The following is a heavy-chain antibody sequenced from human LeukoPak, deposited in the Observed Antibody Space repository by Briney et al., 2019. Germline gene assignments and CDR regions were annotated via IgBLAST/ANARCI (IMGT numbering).Heavy chain of an antibody. V-gene: IGHV4-59*08. CDR1: GGSISSYY. J-gene: IGHJ1*01. CDR3: ARQYYYDGSGPFQH. D-gene: IGHD3-22*01. CDR2: IYYSGSTY. Sequence: SETLSLTRTVSGGSISSYYWSWIRQPPGKGLEWIGYIYYSGSTYYYNPSLKSRVTMSVDTSKSQFSLKLSSVTAADTAVYYCARQYYYDGSGPFQHWGQGTLVTVSS.